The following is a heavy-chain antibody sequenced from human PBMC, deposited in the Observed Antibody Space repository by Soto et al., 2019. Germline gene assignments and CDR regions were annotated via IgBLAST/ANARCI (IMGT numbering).Heavy chain of an antibody. CDR3: VRALVVTQSWCDT. V-gene: IGHV4-30-4*01. J-gene: IGHJ5*02. CDR2: IYYSGST. CDR1: GGSISSGDYY. Sequence: QVQLQESGPGLVKPSQTLSLTCTVSGGSISSGDYYWSWIRQPPGNGLEWIGYIYYSGSTYYHPSLKSRVPISGDTPKNQVSLKLSSVTAADTAVYYCVRALVVTQSWCDTWGQGTLVTVSS. D-gene: IGHD2-21*02.